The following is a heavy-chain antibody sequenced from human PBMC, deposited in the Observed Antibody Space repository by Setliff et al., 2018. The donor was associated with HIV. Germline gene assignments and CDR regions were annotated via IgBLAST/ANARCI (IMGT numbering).Heavy chain of an antibody. CDR3: ARTNNNYYYDTSDYFAGYYVDS. Sequence: PGGSLRLSCEASGFTFNNYGMHWVRQAPGEGLEWVAVIRYDGRFSFYANSVEGRFTISRDNAKNSMFLQMNSLRAEDTAVYYCARTNNNYYYDTSDYFAGYYVDSWGQGTLVTVSS. V-gene: IGHV3-33*08. CDR1: GFTFNNYG. CDR2: IRYDGRFS. D-gene: IGHD3-22*01. J-gene: IGHJ4*02.